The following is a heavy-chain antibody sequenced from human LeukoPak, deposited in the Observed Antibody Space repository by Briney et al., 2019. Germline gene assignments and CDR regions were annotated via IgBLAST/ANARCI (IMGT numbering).Heavy chain of an antibody. CDR3: AKDVYGDYGGLDY. CDR2: IRGSDGST. D-gene: IGHD4-17*01. Sequence: GGSLRLSCAASGFTFSTYAWSWVRQAPGKGLEWVSSIRGSDGSTYYADSVKGRFAISRDNSKNTLYLQMNSLRAEDTATYFCAKDVYGDYGGLDYWGQGTLVTVSS. J-gene: IGHJ4*02. V-gene: IGHV3-23*01. CDR1: GFTFSTYA.